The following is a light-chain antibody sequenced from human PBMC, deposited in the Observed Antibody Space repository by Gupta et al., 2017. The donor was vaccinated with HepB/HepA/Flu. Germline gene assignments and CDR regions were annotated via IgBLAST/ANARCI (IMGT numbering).Light chain of an antibody. Sequence: EIVLTQSPATLSLSPGERATLSCRASQSISSFLAWYQQKSGQAPRLLMYDASNRVTGIAARFSGSGSGTDFTLTISSLEPEDFAVYYCQQRGTWPLTFGGGTKVEI. CDR1: QSISSF. V-gene: IGKV3-11*01. CDR2: DAS. J-gene: IGKJ4*01. CDR3: QQRGTWPLT.